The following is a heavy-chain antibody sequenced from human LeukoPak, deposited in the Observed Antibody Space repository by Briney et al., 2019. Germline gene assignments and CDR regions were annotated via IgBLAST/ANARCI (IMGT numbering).Heavy chain of an antibody. D-gene: IGHD3-16*01. CDR2: ITPDGSST. CDR1: GFSFSTYW. Sequence: GGSLRLSCAASGFSFSTYWMHWVRHGPGKGPEWVSHITPDGSSTNYADSVKGRFIISRDNAKNTLYLQMNSLRAEDTAVYYCSSQISRGGSWGQGTLVTVSS. J-gene: IGHJ4*02. CDR3: SSQISRGGS. V-gene: IGHV3-74*01.